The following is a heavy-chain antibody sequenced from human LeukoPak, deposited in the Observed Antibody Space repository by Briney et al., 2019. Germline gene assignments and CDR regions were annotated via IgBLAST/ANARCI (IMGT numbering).Heavy chain of an antibody. Sequence: GGSLRLSCAASGFTFSSYSMNWVRQAPGKGLKWVSSISSSSSYIYYADSVKGRFTISRDNAKNSLYLQMNSLRAEDTAVYYCARDKGSSGWYVWFDPWGQGTLVTVSS. CDR1: GFTFSSYS. D-gene: IGHD6-19*01. CDR3: ARDKGSSGWYVWFDP. J-gene: IGHJ5*02. V-gene: IGHV3-21*01. CDR2: ISSSSSYI.